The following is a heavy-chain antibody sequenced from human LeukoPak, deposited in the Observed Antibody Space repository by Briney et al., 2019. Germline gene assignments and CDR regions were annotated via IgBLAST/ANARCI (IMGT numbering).Heavy chain of an antibody. Sequence: ASVKVSGKASGYTFTSYGISWVRQAPGQGLEWMGWISAYNGNTNYAQKLQGRVTMTTDTSTSTAYMELRSLRSDDTAVYYCARDIIAADAPEGYFDYWGQGTLVTVSS. V-gene: IGHV1-18*01. J-gene: IGHJ4*02. CDR1: GYTFTSYG. CDR3: ARDIIAADAPEGYFDY. D-gene: IGHD6-13*01. CDR2: ISAYNGNT.